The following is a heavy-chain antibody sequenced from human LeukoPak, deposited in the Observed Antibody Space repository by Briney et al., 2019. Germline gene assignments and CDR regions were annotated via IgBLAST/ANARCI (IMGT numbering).Heavy chain of an antibody. CDR3: AREPHEDEWNSLDC. D-gene: IGHD1-7*01. V-gene: IGHV4-59*02. J-gene: IGHJ4*02. CDR2: IHYSGLT. Sequence: PSETLSLTCTVSGGSVNGYSWNWVRQAPGKGLEWIGFIHYSGLTVYSSSLKSRVSMSVDTSRHQLALDVTAVTAADRARYYCAREPHEDEWNSLDCWGQGILVAVCS. CDR1: GGSVNGYS.